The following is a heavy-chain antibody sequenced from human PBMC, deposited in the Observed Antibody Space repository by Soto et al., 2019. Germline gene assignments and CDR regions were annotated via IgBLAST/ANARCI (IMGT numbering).Heavy chain of an antibody. J-gene: IGHJ1*01. CDR3: AKGSGPQYYDYIWGSYRYEYFQH. CDR1: GFTFSSYA. Sequence: PGGSLRLSCAASGFTFSSYAMSWVRQAPGKGLEWVSAISGSGGSTYYADSVKGRFTISRDNSKNTLYLQMNSLRAEDTAVYYCAKGSGPQYYDYIWGSYRYEYFQHWGQGTLVTVSS. D-gene: IGHD3-16*02. CDR2: ISGSGGST. V-gene: IGHV3-23*01.